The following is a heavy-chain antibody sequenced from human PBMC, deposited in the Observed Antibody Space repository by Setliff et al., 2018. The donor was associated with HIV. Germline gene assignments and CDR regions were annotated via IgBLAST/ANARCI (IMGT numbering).Heavy chain of an antibody. Sequence: GGSLRLFCAASGFTFGSYSLNWVRQAPGKGLEWISYITKRADETHYADSVKGRFSISRDTAKNSLYLQMNSLRPEDTALYYCVRGGAIGVSVGATWGQGTLVTVSS. D-gene: IGHD2-15*01. V-gene: IGHV3-21*05. J-gene: IGHJ5*02. CDR1: GFTFGSYS. CDR3: VRGGAIGVSVGAT. CDR2: ITKRADET.